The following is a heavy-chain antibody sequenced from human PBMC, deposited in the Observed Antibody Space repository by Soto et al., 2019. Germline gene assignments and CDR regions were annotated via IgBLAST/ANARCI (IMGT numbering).Heavy chain of an antibody. CDR1: GGSISSYY. V-gene: IGHV4-59*08. CDR3: ARLNRSGWYYYYYGMDV. J-gene: IGHJ6*02. D-gene: IGHD6-19*01. CDR2: IYYSGST. Sequence: QVQLQESGPGLVKPSETLSLTCTVSGGSISSYYWSWIRQPPGKGLEWIGYIYYSGSTNYNPSLKSRVTISVDTSKNQFSLKLSSVTAADTAVYYCARLNRSGWYYYYYGMDVWGQGTTVTVSS.